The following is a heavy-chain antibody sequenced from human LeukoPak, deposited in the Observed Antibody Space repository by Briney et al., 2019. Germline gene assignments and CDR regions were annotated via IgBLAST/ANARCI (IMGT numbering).Heavy chain of an antibody. CDR3: TTVPNPYYYGSGSYLWLDP. J-gene: IGHJ5*02. CDR2: IKSKTDGGTT. Sequence: RGSLRLSCAASGFTFSNAWMSWVRQAPGKGLEWVGRIKSKTDGGTTDYAAPVKGRFTISRDDSKNTLYLQMNSLKTEDTAVYYCTTVPNPYYYGSGSYLWLDPWGQGTLVTVSS. V-gene: IGHV3-15*01. D-gene: IGHD3-10*01. CDR1: GFTFSNAW.